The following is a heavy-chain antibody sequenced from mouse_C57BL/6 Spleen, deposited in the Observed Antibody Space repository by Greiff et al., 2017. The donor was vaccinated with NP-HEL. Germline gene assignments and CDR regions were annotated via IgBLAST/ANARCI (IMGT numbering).Heavy chain of an antibody. CDR3: ARSFYYCGSSDAWYFDV. CDR2: IDPEDGAT. D-gene: IGHD1-1*01. V-gene: IGHV14-2*01. J-gene: IGHJ1*03. Sequence: EVQLQQSGAELVKPGASVKLSCTASGFNIKDYYMHWVKQRTEQGLEWIGRIDPEDGATKYAPKFQGKATITADTSSNTAYLQLSSLTSEDTAVYYGARSFYYCGSSDAWYFDVWGTGTTVTVSS. CDR1: GFNIKDYY.